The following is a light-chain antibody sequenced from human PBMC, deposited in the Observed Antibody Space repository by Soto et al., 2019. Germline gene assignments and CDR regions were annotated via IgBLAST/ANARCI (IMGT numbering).Light chain of an antibody. CDR2: YAS. J-gene: IGKJ3*01. Sequence: EMVMTQSPATLSVSPGERVTLSCRASESVHRNLAWYQQKPGQGPSLLIYYASTRATGVPDRFTGSGSGTEFTLTISSLESEDFGVYHCQQYSYWPPTFGPGTKVEIK. CDR3: QQYSYWPPT. CDR1: ESVHRN. V-gene: IGKV3-15*01.